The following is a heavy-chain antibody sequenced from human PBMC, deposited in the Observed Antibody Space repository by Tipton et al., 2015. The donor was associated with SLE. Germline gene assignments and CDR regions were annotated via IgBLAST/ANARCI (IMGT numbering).Heavy chain of an antibody. CDR3: ARAGLERSSSWSYYYYGMDV. CDR2: IIPIFGTA. CDR1: GGTFSSYA. Sequence: QSGAEVKKPGSSVKVSCKASGGTFSSYAISWVRQAPGQGLEWMGGIIPIFGTANYAQKFQGRVTITTDESTSTAYMELSSLRSEDTAVYYCARAGLERSSSWSYYYYGMDVWGQGTTVTVSS. J-gene: IGHJ6*02. D-gene: IGHD6-13*01. V-gene: IGHV1-69*05.